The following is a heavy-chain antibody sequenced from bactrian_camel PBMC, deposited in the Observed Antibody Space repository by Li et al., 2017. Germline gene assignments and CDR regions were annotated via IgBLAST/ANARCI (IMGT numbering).Heavy chain of an antibody. CDR1: GYMRGIYC. CDR2: IHTGSYST. CDR3: AAHYVTTGCPTLTRGAFRD. Sequence: HVQLVESGGGSVQAGGSLRLSCAVSGYMRGIYCAGWFRQAPGKEREGVASIHTGSYSTWVADSVQGRFTISRDNAKNTVYLGMSSLKPEDSGMYFCAAHYVTTGCPTLTRGAFRDWGQGTQVTVS. D-gene: IGHD5*01. J-gene: IGHJ4*01. V-gene: IGHV3S1*01.